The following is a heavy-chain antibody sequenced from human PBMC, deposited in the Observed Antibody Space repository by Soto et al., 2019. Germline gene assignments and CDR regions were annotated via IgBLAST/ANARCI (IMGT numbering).Heavy chain of an antibody. CDR1: GFTSRSYS. V-gene: IGHV3-21*01. CDR3: ARDSLLPLILLERYSYYYY. CDR2: ISSSSSYI. J-gene: IGHJ6*01. D-gene: IGHD1-1*01. Sequence: AGGSRRDSCAGSGFTSRSYSMNWVREAPGKGLEWVSSISSSSSYIYYADSVKGRFTISRDNAKNSLYLQMNSLRAEDTAVYYCARDSLLPLILLERYSYYYY.